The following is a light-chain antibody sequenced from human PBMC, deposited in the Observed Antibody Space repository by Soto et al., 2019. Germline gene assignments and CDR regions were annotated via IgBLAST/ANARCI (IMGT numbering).Light chain of an antibody. V-gene: IGLV2-14*01. CDR2: EVS. Sequence: QYALTQPASVSGSPGQSITISCTVTSSDVGGYNFVSWYQQRPGKAPKLMIYEVSNRPSGVSNRFSGSKSGNTASLTISGLQAEDEADYYCSSYTSSSTLVFGTGTKLTVL. J-gene: IGLJ1*01. CDR1: SSDVGGYNF. CDR3: SSYTSSSTLV.